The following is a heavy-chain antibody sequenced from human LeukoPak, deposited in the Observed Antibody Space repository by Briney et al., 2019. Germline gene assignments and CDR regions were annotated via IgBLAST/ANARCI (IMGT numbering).Heavy chain of an antibody. Sequence: SETLSLTCTVSGGSISSYYWSWLRQPPGKGLEWIGYIYYSGSTNYNPSLKSRVTISVDTSKNQFSLKLSSVTAADTTVYYCARETPFYCSGGSRYEPSPHAFDIWGQGTMVTVSS. J-gene: IGHJ3*02. CDR3: ARETPFYCSGGSRYEPSPHAFDI. CDR1: GGSISSYY. V-gene: IGHV4-59*01. D-gene: IGHD2-15*01. CDR2: IYYSGST.